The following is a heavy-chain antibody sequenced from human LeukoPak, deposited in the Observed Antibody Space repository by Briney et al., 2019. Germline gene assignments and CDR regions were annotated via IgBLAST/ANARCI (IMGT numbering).Heavy chain of an antibody. D-gene: IGHD1-26*01. Sequence: GGSLRLSCAVSGFTVSSNFMSWVNQAPGKGPEWVSVIYTSGITYYADSVRGRFTISRDNSKNTLYLQMDSLTAEDTAVYYCAREDAGGTYSFDYWGQGTLVTVSS. V-gene: IGHV3-66*01. CDR1: GFTVSSNF. J-gene: IGHJ4*02. CDR3: AREDAGGTYSFDY. CDR2: IYTSGIT.